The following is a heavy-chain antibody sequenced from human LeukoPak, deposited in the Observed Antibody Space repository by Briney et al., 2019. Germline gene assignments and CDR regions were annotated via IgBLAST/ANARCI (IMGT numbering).Heavy chain of an antibody. D-gene: IGHD5-24*01. CDR1: GGSISSYY. V-gene: IGHV4-59*01. J-gene: IGHJ4*02. Sequence: PSETLSLTCTVSGGSISSYYWSWIRQPPGKGLEWIGYIYYSGSTDYNPSLKSRVTMSVDTSKNQFSLKLSSVTAADTAVYYCARAGDGYNWAIGKTYYFDYWGQGTLVTVSS. CDR3: ARAGDGYNWAIGKTYYFDY. CDR2: IYYSGST.